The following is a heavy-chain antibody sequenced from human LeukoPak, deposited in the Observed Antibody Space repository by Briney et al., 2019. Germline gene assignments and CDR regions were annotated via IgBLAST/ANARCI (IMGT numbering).Heavy chain of an antibody. V-gene: IGHV1-2*02. CDR3: ARDGVVVAPFYYYYGMDV. CDR1: GYTFTGYY. D-gene: IGHD2-15*01. Sequence: GASVKVSCKASGYTFTGYYVHWVRQAPGQGLEWMGSINPNSGGTNYAQKFQGRVTMTRDTSISTAYMELSRLRSDDTAVYYCARDGVVVAPFYYYYGMDVWGQGTTVTVSS. J-gene: IGHJ6*02. CDR2: INPNSGGT.